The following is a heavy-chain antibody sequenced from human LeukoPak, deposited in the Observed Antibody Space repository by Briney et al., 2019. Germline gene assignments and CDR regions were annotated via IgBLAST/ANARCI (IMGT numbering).Heavy chain of an antibody. CDR2: IYYSGSA. CDR1: GGSISSYY. Sequence: SETLSLTCSVSGGSISSYYWSWIRQPPGKGLEWIGYIYYSGSANYNPSLKSQVTISVDTSKNQFSLKLNSVTATDTAVYYCARHYGPWGQGTLVTVSS. V-gene: IGHV4-59*08. J-gene: IGHJ4*02. CDR3: ARHYGP. D-gene: IGHD3-10*01.